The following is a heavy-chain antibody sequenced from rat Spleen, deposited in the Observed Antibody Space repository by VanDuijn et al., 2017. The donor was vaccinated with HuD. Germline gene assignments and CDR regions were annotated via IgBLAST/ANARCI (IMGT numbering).Heavy chain of an antibody. Sequence: QVQLKESGPGLVQPSQTLSLTCTVSGFSLTSYNVHWVRQPPGKGLERMGRMRYNGDTSYNSALKSRLSISRDTSKNQVFLKMNSLQTDDTGTYYCTRDYGGWGQGVMVTVSS. J-gene: IGHJ2*01. CDR1: GFSLTSYN. CDR3: TRDYGG. V-gene: IGHV2-63*01. D-gene: IGHD1-11*01. CDR2: MRYNGDT.